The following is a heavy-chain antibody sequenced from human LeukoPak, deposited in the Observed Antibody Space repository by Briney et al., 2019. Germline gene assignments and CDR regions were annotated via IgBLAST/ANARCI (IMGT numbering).Heavy chain of an antibody. D-gene: IGHD2-15*01. CDR2: IYYSGST. CDR1: GGSISSYY. V-gene: IGHV4-59*01. J-gene: IGHJ4*02. Sequence: PSETLSLTCTVSGGSISSYYWSWIRQPPGKGLEWIGYIYYSGSTNYNPSLKSRVTISVDTSRNQFSLKLSSVTAADTAVYYCAREFGGGGGLDYWGQGTLVTVSS. CDR3: AREFGGGGGLDY.